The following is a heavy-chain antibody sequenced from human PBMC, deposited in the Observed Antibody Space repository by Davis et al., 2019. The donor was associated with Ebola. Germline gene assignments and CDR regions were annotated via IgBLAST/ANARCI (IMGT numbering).Heavy chain of an antibody. CDR2: IYTGDSDT. D-gene: IGHD2-8*02. J-gene: IGHJ3*02. Sequence: GGSLRLSCKASGNSFTSHWIGWVRQMPGKGLEWMGIIYTGDSDTRYSPSFRGQVTISADKSTKTAFLVWTGLKASDTAMYYCASLRRTITGMDDAFDIWGQGTMVTVSS. CDR1: GNSFTSHW. V-gene: IGHV5-51*01. CDR3: ASLRRTITGMDDAFDI.